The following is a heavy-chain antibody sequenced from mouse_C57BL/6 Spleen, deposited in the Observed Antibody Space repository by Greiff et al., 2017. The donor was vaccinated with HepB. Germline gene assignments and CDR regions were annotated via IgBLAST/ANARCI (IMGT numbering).Heavy chain of an antibody. CDR1: GYAFSSYW. CDR3: ARDYYYGSSRYAMDY. J-gene: IGHJ4*01. Sequence: VQLQQSGAELVKPGASVKISCKASGYAFSSYWMNWVKQRPGKGLEWIGQIYPGDGDTNYNGKFKGKATLTADKSSSTAYMQLSSLTSEDSAVYFCARDYYYGSSRYAMDYWGQGTSVTVSS. D-gene: IGHD1-1*01. V-gene: IGHV1-80*01. CDR2: IYPGDGDT.